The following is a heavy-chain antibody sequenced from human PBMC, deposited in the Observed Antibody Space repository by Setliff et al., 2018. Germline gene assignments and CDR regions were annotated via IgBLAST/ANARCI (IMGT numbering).Heavy chain of an antibody. V-gene: IGHV3-74*01. CDR1: AFTFKNYW. Sequence: GGSLRLSCAASAFTFKNYWMSWVRQAPGKGLEWVSRITSDGSSTTYADSVKGRFTISRDNAKSTLYLQMNSLGAEDTAVYYCAGGVFCSGGSCDIWFDPWGQGTLVTVSS. CDR2: ITSDGSST. J-gene: IGHJ5*02. D-gene: IGHD2-15*01. CDR3: AGGVFCSGGSCDIWFDP.